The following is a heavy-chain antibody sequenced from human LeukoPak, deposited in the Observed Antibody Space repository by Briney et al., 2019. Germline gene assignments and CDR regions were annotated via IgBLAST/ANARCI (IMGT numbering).Heavy chain of an antibody. CDR3: ARVGPYYYGSGSWKY. CDR1: GYTFTSYD. J-gene: IGHJ4*02. V-gene: IGHV1-8*01. D-gene: IGHD3-10*01. Sequence: ASVKVSCKASGYTFTSYDINWVRQAPGQGLEWMGWMNPNSGNTGYAQKFQGRVTMTRNTSINTAYMELSSLRSEDTAVYYCARVGPYYYGSGSWKYWGQGTLVTVSS. CDR2: MNPNSGNT.